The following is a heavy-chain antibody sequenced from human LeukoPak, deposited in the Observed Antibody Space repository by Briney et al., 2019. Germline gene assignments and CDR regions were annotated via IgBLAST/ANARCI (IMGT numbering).Heavy chain of an antibody. CDR2: ISGSGGTT. CDR3: AKVLWSGDNYFDY. CDR1: GFTFSSYA. D-gene: IGHD3-3*01. Sequence: LPGGSLRLSCAASGFTFSSYAMSWVRQAPGKGLEWVSVISGSGGTTYYADSVKGRFTISRDNSKNTLYLQMNSLRAEDTAVYYCAKVLWSGDNYFDYWGQGTLVTVSS. J-gene: IGHJ4*02. V-gene: IGHV3-23*01.